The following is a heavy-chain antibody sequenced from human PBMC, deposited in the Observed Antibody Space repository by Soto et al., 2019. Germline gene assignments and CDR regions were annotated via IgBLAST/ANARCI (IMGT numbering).Heavy chain of an antibody. D-gene: IGHD2-15*01. CDR1: GFTFRSHA. CDR3: ARGGAFCGVGSCNVSPGSD. J-gene: IGHJ4*02. CDR2: ISANGDST. Sequence: EVQLLESGGDLVQPGGSLRLSCAASGFTFRSHAMSWVRHVPGKGLEWVSAISANGDSTYYAESVKGRFTISRDNSQNTLYVQMNSLRAEDTAIYYCARGGAFCGVGSCNVSPGSDWGQGTLVTVSS. V-gene: IGHV3-23*01.